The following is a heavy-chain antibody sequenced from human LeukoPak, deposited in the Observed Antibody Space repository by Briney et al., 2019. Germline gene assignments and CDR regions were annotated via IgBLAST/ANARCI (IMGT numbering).Heavy chain of an antibody. D-gene: IGHD3-3*01. Sequence: PSETLSLTCIVSGGSINNYYWSWIRQPLGKGLEWIGYIYYSGSTNYNPSLKSRVTISVDTSKTQFSLKLSSVTAADTAVYYCARGRTFGVVIITPNWFDPWGQGTLVTVSS. J-gene: IGHJ5*02. CDR3: ARGRTFGVVIITPNWFDP. V-gene: IGHV4-59*01. CDR1: GGSINNYY. CDR2: IYYSGST.